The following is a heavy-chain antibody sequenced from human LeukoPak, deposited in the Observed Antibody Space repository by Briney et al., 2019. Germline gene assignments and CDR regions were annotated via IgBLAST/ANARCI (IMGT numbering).Heavy chain of an antibody. CDR2: IKQDGSEK. D-gene: IGHD1-7*01. J-gene: IGHJ4*01. CDR1: GFTFSNYW. Sequence: PGGSLRLSCAASGFTFSNYWMSWARQAPGKGLEWVAKIKQDGSEKYFVDSVKGRFTISRDNSKNTLYLQMNSLRAEDTAVYYCARDKYNWNYRGAYGYWGQGTLVTVSS. V-gene: IGHV3-7*01. CDR3: ARDKYNWNYRGAYGY.